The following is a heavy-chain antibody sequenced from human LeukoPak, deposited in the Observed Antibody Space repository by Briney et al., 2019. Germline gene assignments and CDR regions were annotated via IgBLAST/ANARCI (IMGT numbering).Heavy chain of an antibody. V-gene: IGHV3-30*02. Sequence: GGSLRLSCAASGFTFNNYDMHWVRQAPGKGLEWVAFIRYDGSNKYYADSVKGRFTISRDNSKNTLYLQMNSLRAEDTAVYYCAKSRVRRVFGELIRTRIQPIDYWGQGTLVTVSS. CDR1: GFTFNNYD. D-gene: IGHD3-10*01. J-gene: IGHJ4*02. CDR2: IRYDGSNK. CDR3: AKSRVRRVFGELIRTRIQPIDY.